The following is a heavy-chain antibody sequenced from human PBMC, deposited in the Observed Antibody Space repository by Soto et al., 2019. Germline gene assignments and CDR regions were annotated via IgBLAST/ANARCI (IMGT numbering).Heavy chain of an antibody. CDR1: GFSFSSFW. Sequence: GGSLRLSCAASGFSFSSFWVDWVRQAPGKGLEWVANINPDGSEKHYVDSVKGRFTISRDNAKNSLYLQMSSLTAEDSALYYCSRSLDSWGQGTRVTV. J-gene: IGHJ4*02. CDR2: INPDGSEK. CDR3: SRSLDS. V-gene: IGHV3-7*01.